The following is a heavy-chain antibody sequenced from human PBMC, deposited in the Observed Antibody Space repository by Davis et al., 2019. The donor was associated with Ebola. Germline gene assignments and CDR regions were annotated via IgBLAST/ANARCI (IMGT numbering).Heavy chain of an antibody. V-gene: IGHV1-46*01. CDR1: GYRFTSYY. J-gene: IGHJ3*02. Sequence: ASVKVFCKASGYRFTSYYMHWVRQAPGQGLEWMGIINPITGGTSYAQNFQVRVNMTRDTSTSTVYMELSSLRSEDTAVYYCAREGGRYYDSSGNVFDIWGQGTMVKVSS. CDR2: INPITGGT. D-gene: IGHD3-22*01. CDR3: AREGGRYYDSSGNVFDI.